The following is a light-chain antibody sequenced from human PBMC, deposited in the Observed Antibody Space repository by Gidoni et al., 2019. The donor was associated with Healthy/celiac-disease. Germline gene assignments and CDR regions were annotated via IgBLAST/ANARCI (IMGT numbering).Light chain of an antibody. CDR1: SGHSSYI. J-gene: IGLJ3*02. Sequence: QPVLTQSSSASASLGSSVKLTCTLRSGHSSYIIAWHQQQPGKAPRYLMKLEGSGSYNKGSGVPDRFSGSSSGADRYLTISNLQFEDEADYYCETWDSNTPWVFGGGTKLTVL. V-gene: IGLV4-60*02. CDR2: LEGSGSY. CDR3: ETWDSNTPWV.